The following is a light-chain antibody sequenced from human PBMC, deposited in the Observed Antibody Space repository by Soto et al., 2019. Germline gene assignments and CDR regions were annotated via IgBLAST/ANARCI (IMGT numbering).Light chain of an antibody. CDR3: QQYGSLSWT. Sequence: EIVLTQSPCTLSLSPGERATLSCRASQSVSSSYLAWYQQKPGQAPRIIIFGASGRATGIPDRFSGSGSGTDFTLTISRLEPEDFAVYYCQQYGSLSWTFGQGTKVDIK. CDR2: GAS. V-gene: IGKV3-20*01. CDR1: QSVSSSY. J-gene: IGKJ1*01.